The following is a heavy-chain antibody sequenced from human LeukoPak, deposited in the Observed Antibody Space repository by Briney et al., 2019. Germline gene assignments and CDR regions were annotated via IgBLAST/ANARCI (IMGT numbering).Heavy chain of an antibody. J-gene: IGHJ4*02. D-gene: IGHD3-22*01. CDR3: ARERPTYYYDSSGYLDY. CDR1: GYTFTSYA. V-gene: IGHV7-4-1*02. CDR2: INTNTGNP. Sequence: ASVKVSCKASGYTFTSYAMNWVRQAPGQGLEWMGWINTNTGNPTYAQGFTGRFVFSLDTSVSTAYLQISSLKAEDTAVYYCARERPTYYYDSSGYLDYWGQGTLVTVSS.